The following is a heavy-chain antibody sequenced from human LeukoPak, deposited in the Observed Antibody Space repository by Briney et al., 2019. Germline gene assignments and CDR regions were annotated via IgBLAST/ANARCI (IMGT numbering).Heavy chain of an antibody. Sequence: SETLSLTCAVYGGSFSGYYWSWIRQPPGKGLEWIGEINHSGSTNYNPSLKSRVTISVDTSKNQFSLKLSSVTAADTAVYYCAKGGRMVRGVPLGYWGQGTLVTVSS. J-gene: IGHJ4*02. D-gene: IGHD3-10*01. CDR1: GGSFSGYY. CDR3: AKGGRMVRGVPLGY. CDR2: INHSGST. V-gene: IGHV4-34*01.